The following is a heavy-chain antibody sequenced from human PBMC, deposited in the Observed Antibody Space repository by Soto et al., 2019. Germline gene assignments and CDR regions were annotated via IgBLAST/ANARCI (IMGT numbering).Heavy chain of an antibody. CDR3: ASYSSSWYLLDYYYMDV. CDR2: IYYSGST. Sequence: SETLSLTCTVSGGSISSYYWSWIRQPPGKGLEWIGYIYYSGSTNYNPSLKSRVTISVDTSKNQFSLKLSSVTAADTAVYYCASYSSSWYLLDYYYMDVWGKGTTVTVSS. J-gene: IGHJ6*03. CDR1: GGSISSYY. V-gene: IGHV4-59*08. D-gene: IGHD6-13*01.